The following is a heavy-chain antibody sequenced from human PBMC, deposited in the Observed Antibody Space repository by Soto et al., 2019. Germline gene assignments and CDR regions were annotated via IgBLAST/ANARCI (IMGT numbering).Heavy chain of an antibody. CDR3: AKGAGRDGYNTA. CDR2: IFYTGIT. D-gene: IGHD5-12*01. Sequence: QVQLQQSGPGLMKPSETLSLTCTVSDDSITSSYWSWFRQPPGKGLEYIGFIFYTGITSYNPSLKSRATISMNTSKNQFFLSLTSVTAADTAVYYCAKGAGRDGYNTARGQGTLVTVS. J-gene: IGHJ4*02. V-gene: IGHV4-59*01. CDR1: DDSITSSY.